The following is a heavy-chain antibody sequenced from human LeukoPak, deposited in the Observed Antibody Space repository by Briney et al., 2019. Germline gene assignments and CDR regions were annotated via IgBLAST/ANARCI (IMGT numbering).Heavy chain of an antibody. Sequence: PGGSLRLSCAASGFIFSDYGMHWVRQAPGKGLEWVAIIWYDGSNKYYADSVKGRFTISRDNSKNSLYLQMNNLRTEDTALYYCAKAAGFWGQGTLVTVSS. CDR3: AKAAGF. V-gene: IGHV3-30*02. J-gene: IGHJ4*02. CDR2: IWYDGSNK. CDR1: GFIFSDYG. D-gene: IGHD6-25*01.